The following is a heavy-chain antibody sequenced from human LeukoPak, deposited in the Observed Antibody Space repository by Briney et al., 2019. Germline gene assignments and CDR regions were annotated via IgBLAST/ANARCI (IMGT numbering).Heavy chain of an antibody. CDR2: INHSGST. CDR1: GGSFSGYY. V-gene: IGHV4-34*01. D-gene: IGHD2-15*01. Sequence: PSETLSLTCAVYGGSFSGYYWSWIRQPPGKGLEWIGEINHSGSTNYNPSLKSRVTISVDTSKNQFSLKLSSVTAADTAVYYCARGIGCSRSGGSCYSAGFDYWGQGTLVTVSS. CDR3: ARGIGCSRSGGSCYSAGFDY. J-gene: IGHJ4*02.